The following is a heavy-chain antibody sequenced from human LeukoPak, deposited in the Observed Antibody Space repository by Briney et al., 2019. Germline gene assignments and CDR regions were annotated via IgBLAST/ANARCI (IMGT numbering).Heavy chain of an antibody. CDR1: GGSNSSGDYY. CDR2: IYYSGST. J-gene: IGHJ4*02. CDR3: ARGMTTVSLPFDY. D-gene: IGHD4-17*01. Sequence: SQTLSLTCTVSGGSNSSGDYYWSWIRQPPGKGLEWIGYIYYSGSTYYNPSLKSRVTISVDTSKNQFSLKLSSVTAADTAVYYCARGMTTVSLPFDYWGQGTLVTVSS. V-gene: IGHV4-30-4*01.